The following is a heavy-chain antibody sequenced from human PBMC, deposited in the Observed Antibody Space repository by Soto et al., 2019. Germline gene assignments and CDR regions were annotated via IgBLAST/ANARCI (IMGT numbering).Heavy chain of an antibody. CDR1: GGSFSYYY. J-gene: IGHJ2*01. CDR2: IDHSGSI. V-gene: IGHV4-34*01. D-gene: IGHD2-21*02. Sequence: SETLSLTCAVYGGSFSYYYWNWIRQPPGKGLEWIGEIDHSGSINYSPSLKSRVTISVDTSKNQFSLELSSVTAADTAVYYCARGRPNTVVTPWYFDLWGRGNRVT. CDR3: ARGRPNTVVTPWYFDL.